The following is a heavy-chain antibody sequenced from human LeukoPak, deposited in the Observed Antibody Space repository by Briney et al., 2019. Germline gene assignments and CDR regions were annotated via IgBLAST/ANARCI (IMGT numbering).Heavy chain of an antibody. CDR2: IIPIFGTA. D-gene: IGHD2-21*02. J-gene: IGHJ6*02. CDR1: GGTFSSYA. CDR3: ARNLRRGVTAYMPYYGMDV. Sequence: GASVKASCKASGGTFSSYAISWVRQAPGQGLEWMGGIIPIFGTANYAQKFQGRVTITADESTSTTYMELSSLRSEDTAVYYCARNLRRGVTAYMPYYGMDVWGQGTTVTVSS. V-gene: IGHV1-69*13.